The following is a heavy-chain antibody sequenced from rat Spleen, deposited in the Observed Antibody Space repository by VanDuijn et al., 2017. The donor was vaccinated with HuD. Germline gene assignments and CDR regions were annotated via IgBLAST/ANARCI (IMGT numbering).Heavy chain of an antibody. CDR1: GFTFSSFA. D-gene: IGHD1-4*01. CDR2: ITSGGSNT. V-gene: IGHV5-25*01. CDR3: ARHELPGYNPFAY. J-gene: IGHJ3*01. Sequence: EVQLVESGGGLVQPGRSLKLSCAASGFTFSSFAMAWVRQAPKKGLEWVATITSGGSNTYYPDSVKGRFTISRDNAKSTLYLQMDSLRSEDTATYYCARHELPGYNPFAYWGQGTLVTVSS.